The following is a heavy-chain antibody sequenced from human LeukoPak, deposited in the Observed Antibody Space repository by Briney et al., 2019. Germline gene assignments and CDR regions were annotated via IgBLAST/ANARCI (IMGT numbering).Heavy chain of an antibody. J-gene: IGHJ4*02. Sequence: PGGSLRLSCAASGFSFSRYAMHRVRQAPGKGLEWVALISYDGSKKTYVDSVKGRFTISRGNSKNMLYLQMNSLRAEDTAIYHCASLRFLEWLFYSQTEAPKFDYWGQGTLVTVSS. CDR3: ASLRFLEWLFYSQTEAPKFDY. D-gene: IGHD3-3*01. V-gene: IGHV3-30*04. CDR2: ISYDGSKK. CDR1: GFSFSRYA.